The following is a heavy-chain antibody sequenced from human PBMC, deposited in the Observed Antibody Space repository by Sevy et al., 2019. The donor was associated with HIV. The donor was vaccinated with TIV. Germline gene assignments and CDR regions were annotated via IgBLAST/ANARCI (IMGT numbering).Heavy chain of an antibody. Sequence: GGYLRLSCAASGFTFSSYSMNWVRQAPGKGLEWVSSISSSSSYIYYADSVKGRFTISRDNAKNSLYLQMNSLRAEDTAVYYCARDPGDSDSREGDAFDIWGQGTMVTVSS. CDR1: GFTFSSYS. J-gene: IGHJ3*02. D-gene: IGHD3-22*01. CDR3: ARDPGDSDSREGDAFDI. CDR2: ISSSSSYI. V-gene: IGHV3-21*01.